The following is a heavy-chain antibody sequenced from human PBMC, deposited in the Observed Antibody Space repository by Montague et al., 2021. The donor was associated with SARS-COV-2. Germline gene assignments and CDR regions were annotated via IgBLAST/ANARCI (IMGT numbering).Heavy chain of an antibody. D-gene: IGHD4-17*01. CDR2: IFSGGSST. J-gene: IGHJ6*02. Sequence: SLRLSCAASGFTFRSYAMSWVRQAPGKGLEWVSVIFSGGSSTYYVDSVKGRFTISRDDSKSTLFLQMNSLRAEDTAVYYCAKAGDQGDYYGLDAWGQGTTVTVSS. CDR1: GFTFRSYA. CDR3: AKAGDQGDYYGLDA. V-gene: IGHV3-23*03.